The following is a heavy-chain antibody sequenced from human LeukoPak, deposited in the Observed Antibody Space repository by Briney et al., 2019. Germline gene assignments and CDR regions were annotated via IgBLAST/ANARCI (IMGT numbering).Heavy chain of an antibody. V-gene: IGHV3-15*01. J-gene: IGHJ6*03. CDR2: IKSKTDGGTT. CDR3: TTRGQLAPPFSLNYYYYYMDV. CDR1: GFTFSNAR. Sequence: GGSLRLSCAASGFTFSNARMSWVRQAPGKGLEWVGRIKSKTDGGTTDYAAPVKGRFTISRDDSKNTLYLQMNSLKTEDTAVYYCTTRGQLAPPFSLNYYYYYMDVWGKGTTVTVSS. D-gene: IGHD6-6*01.